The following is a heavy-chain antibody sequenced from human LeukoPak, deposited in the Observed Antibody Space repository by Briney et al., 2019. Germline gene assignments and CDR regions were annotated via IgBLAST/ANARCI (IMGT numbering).Heavy chain of an antibody. J-gene: IGHJ4*02. CDR1: GFTFSNYA. D-gene: IGHD4-17*01. CDR2: ISGRGDST. V-gene: IGHV3-23*01. CDR3: ARDIDNGDYVVY. Sequence: GGSLRLSCAASGFTFSNYAMSWVRQAPGKGLEWSQKGLEWVSAISGRGDSTYYADSVKGRFTISRDNSKNTLYLQMNSLRAEDTAVYYCARDIDNGDYVVYWGQGTLVTVSS.